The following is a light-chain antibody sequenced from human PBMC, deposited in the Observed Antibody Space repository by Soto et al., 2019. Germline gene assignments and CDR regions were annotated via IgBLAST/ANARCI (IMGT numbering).Light chain of an antibody. Sequence: QSALTQPRSVSGSPGQSVTISCTGTSSDVGAYNFVSWYQQHPGKAPKLMIYDASKRPSGVPDRFSGSKSGNTASLTISGLQAEDEADYYCCSFAGSFVVFGGGTQLTVL. CDR2: DAS. CDR3: CSFAGSFVV. J-gene: IGLJ2*01. V-gene: IGLV2-11*01. CDR1: SSDVGAYNF.